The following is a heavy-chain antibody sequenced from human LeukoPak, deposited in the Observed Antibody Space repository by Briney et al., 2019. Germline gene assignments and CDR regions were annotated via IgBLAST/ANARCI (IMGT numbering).Heavy chain of an antibody. CDR3: AKDRNWNHLDY. Sequence: PGGSLRLSCAASGFTLSDYNMNWVRQVPGKGLESVSYMSRSGDIIYYADSVKGRFTISRDNAKNTLYLQMNSLRAEDTAVYYCAKDRNWNHLDYWGQGTLVTVSS. V-gene: IGHV3-48*01. CDR1: GFTLSDYN. CDR2: MSRSGDII. D-gene: IGHD1-1*01. J-gene: IGHJ4*02.